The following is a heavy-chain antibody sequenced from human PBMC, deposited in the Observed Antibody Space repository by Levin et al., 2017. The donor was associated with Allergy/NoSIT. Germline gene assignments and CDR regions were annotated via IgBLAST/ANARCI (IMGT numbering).Heavy chain of an antibody. CDR1: GFTFSSYA. Sequence: GGSLRLSCAASGFTFSSYAMHWVRQAPGKGLEWVAVISYDGSNKYYADSVKGRFTISRDNSKNTLYLQMNSLRAEDTAVYYCASSKYSSSWWEVVGGQGTMVTVSS. D-gene: IGHD6-13*01. CDR2: ISYDGSNK. V-gene: IGHV3-30*04. J-gene: IGHJ3*01. CDR3: ASSKYSSSWWEVV.